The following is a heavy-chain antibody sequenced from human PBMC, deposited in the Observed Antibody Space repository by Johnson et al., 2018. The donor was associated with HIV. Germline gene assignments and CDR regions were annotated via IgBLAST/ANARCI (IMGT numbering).Heavy chain of an antibody. CDR3: AKDSQWELPDAFDI. J-gene: IGHJ3*02. D-gene: IGHD1-26*01. V-gene: IGHV3-30*02. Sequence: QMQLVESGGGVVQPGGSLRLSCAASGFTFSSYGMHWVRQAPGKGLEWVAFILYDGTNKYSADSVKVRFSISRDDSKSTLYLHMSSLRGEDTAVYYCAKDSQWELPDAFDIWGQATMVTVSS. CDR1: GFTFSSYG. CDR2: ILYDGTNK.